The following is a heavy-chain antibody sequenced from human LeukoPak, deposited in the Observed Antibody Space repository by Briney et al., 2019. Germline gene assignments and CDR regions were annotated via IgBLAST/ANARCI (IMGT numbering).Heavy chain of an antibody. CDR1: GFTFSTYW. J-gene: IGHJ4*02. CDR2: IKQDGSEK. Sequence: GGSLRLSCAASGFTFSTYWLTWVRQAPGKGLEWVANIKQDGSEKFYVDSVKGRFTISRDNAKNSLYLQMNSLRAEDTAVYYCARGDYGDFVFDYWGQGTLVTVSS. D-gene: IGHD4-17*01. CDR3: ARGDYGDFVFDY. V-gene: IGHV3-7*01.